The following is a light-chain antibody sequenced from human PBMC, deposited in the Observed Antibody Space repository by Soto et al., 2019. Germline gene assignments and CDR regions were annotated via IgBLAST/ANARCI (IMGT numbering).Light chain of an antibody. Sequence: DIQMTQSPSSLSAYVGDRVTITCRASQSISSYLNWYQQKPGKAPKLLIYAASSLQSGVPSRFSGSASGTDFTLTISSLQSEDFAVYYCQQYNNGTPTTFGQVTRLETK. J-gene: IGKJ5*01. V-gene: IGKV1-39*01. CDR1: QSISSY. CDR3: QQYNNGTPTT. CDR2: AAS.